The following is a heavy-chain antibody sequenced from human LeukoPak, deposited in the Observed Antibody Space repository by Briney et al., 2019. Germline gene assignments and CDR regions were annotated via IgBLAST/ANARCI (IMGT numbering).Heavy chain of an antibody. D-gene: IGHD3-3*01. CDR2: VHLDGRT. J-gene: IGHJ4*02. CDR1: GGSISGTNW. CDR3: AREGGFYRPLDY. V-gene: IGHV4-4*02. Sequence: SETLSLTCGVSGGSISGTNWWTWVRQPPGKGLEWIGEVHLDGRTNYNPSLKSRLIMSVDLPENHISLKLTSVTAADTAVYYCAREGGFYRPLDYSGQGTLVTVSS.